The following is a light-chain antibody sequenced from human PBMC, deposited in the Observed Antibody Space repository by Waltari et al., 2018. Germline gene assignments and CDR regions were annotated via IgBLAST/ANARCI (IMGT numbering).Light chain of an antibody. CDR2: DDS. Sequence: QSVLTQPPSVSGAPGQRVTISCTGSSSNIGSPYNVHWYQQVPGRAPKLLIYDDSPRPSGVPDRFSGSKSGTSASLAITGLQAEDEAEYFCQSYDSGLNGLFFGGGTKVTVL. J-gene: IGLJ2*01. CDR3: QSYDSGLNGLF. CDR1: SSNIGSPYN. V-gene: IGLV1-40*01.